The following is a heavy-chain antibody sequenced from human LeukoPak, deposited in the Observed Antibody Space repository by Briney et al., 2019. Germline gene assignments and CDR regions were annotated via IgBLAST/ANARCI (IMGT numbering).Heavy chain of an antibody. D-gene: IGHD6-19*01. J-gene: IGHJ3*02. CDR2: INPSGGST. CDR3: ARAGTTGYSSGWYRYDAFDI. V-gene: IGHV1-46*01. Sequence: ASVKVSCKASGYTFTSYYMHWVRQAPGQGLEWMGIINPSGGSTSYAQKFQGRVTMTRDTSTSTVYMELSSLRSVDTAVYYCARAGTTGYSSGWYRYDAFDIWGQGTMVTVSS. CDR1: GYTFTSYY.